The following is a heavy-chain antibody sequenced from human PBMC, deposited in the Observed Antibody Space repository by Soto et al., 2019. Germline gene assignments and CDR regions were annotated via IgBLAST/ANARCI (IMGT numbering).Heavy chain of an antibody. V-gene: IGHV4-30-2*01. CDR1: GGSISSGGYS. CDR2: IYHSGSN. CDR3: ARVATAMVTFDY. Sequence: PSATLSLTCAVSGGSISSGGYSWSWIRQPPGKGLEWIGYIYHSGSNYYKPSLKSRVNISVDRSKSQFALKLSSVTAADTAVYYCARVATAMVTFDYWGQGTLVTVYS. J-gene: IGHJ4*02. D-gene: IGHD5-18*01.